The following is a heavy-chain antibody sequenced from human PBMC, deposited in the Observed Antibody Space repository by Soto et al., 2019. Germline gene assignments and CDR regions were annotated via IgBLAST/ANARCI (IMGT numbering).Heavy chain of an antibody. CDR3: ARERTVAGFDY. V-gene: IGHV1-8*01. CDR2: MNPNSCNT. CDR1: GYTFTRYD. D-gene: IGHD6-19*01. J-gene: IGHJ4*02. Sequence: QVQLVQSGAEVKKPGASVKVSCKASGYTFTRYDINWVRQATGQGLEWMGWMNPNSCNTGYAQKFQGRVTMTRNTSISTAYMELSSLRTEDTAMYYCARERTVAGFDYWGQGTLVTVSS.